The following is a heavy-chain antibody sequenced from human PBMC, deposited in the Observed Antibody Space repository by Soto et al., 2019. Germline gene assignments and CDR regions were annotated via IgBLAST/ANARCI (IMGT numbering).Heavy chain of an antibody. Sequence: EASVKVSCKVSGSTFTSNGIGWVRQAPGQGLEWMGWISTYNENMDSAPQLQGRLTMTTDTSTTTAYMELTNLKFDDTALYYCAYFGGYSTGDYLFDLCGQGSPVTVSS. D-gene: IGHD5-18*01. CDR1: GSTFTSNG. J-gene: IGHJ4*02. CDR3: AYFGGYSTGDYLFDL. V-gene: IGHV1-18*04. CDR2: ISTYNENM.